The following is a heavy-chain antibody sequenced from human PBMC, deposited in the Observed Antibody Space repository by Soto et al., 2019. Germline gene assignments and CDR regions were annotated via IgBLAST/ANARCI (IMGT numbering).Heavy chain of an antibody. CDR2: ISGSGGSK. CDR3: AKDRRVRDGLDV. J-gene: IGHJ6*02. CDR1: GFTFSSYA. V-gene: IGHV3-23*01. D-gene: IGHD3-10*01. Sequence: PGGSLRLSCAASGFTFSSYAMSWVRQAPGKGLEWVSAISGSGGSKYYADSVKGRFTISRDNSKNTLYLEMTSLRSEDTAVYYCAKDRRVRDGLDVWGQGTTVTVSS.